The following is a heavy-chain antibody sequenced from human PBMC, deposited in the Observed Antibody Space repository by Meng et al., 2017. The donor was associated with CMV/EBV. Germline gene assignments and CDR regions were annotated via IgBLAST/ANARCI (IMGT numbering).Heavy chain of an antibody. D-gene: IGHD3-3*01. V-gene: IGHV3-15*01. Sequence: GESLKISCAASGLTFTNAWMSWVRQAPGKGLEWVGRLKSQADGGTTDYAAAVKGRFTISRDDSKNTLYLQMNSLKTEDTAVYYCTTDSPVTIFGVLIWGYFDQWGHGTLVTVSS. CDR1: GLTFTNAW. CDR2: LKSQADGGTT. CDR3: TTDSPVTIFGVLIWGYFDQ. J-gene: IGHJ4*01.